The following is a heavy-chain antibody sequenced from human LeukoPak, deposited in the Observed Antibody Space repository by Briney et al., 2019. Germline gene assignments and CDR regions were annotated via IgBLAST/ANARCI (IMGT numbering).Heavy chain of an antibody. CDR2: ISNSGST. D-gene: IGHD3-10*01. CDR1: GGSINSGNNY. Sequence: SQTLSLTCTDSGGSINSGNNYWSWLRQHPGKGLEWIGYISNSGSTNYNPSLKSRVTISVDTSKNQFSLKLSSVTAADTAVYYCARDRVSMDVWGQGTTVTVSS. CDR3: ARDRVSMDV. V-gene: IGHV4-31*03. J-gene: IGHJ6*02.